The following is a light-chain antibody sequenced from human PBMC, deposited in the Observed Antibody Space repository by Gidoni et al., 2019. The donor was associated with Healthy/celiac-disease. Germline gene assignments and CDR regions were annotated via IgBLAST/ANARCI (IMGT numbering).Light chain of an antibody. CDR2: AAS. CDR3: QQSYSTPYT. Sequence: DIQMTHSPSSLSASVGDRVTITCRASQSSSSYLNWYQQKPGKAPKLLIYAASSLQSGVPSRFSGSGSGTDFTLTISSLQPEDFATYYCQQSYSTPYTFGQGTKLEIK. V-gene: IGKV1-39*01. CDR1: QSSSSY. J-gene: IGKJ2*01.